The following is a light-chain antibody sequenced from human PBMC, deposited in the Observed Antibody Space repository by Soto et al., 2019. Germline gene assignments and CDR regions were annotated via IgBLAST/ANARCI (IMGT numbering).Light chain of an antibody. J-gene: IGLJ1*01. CDR2: EVN. Sequence: QSALTQPASVSGSPGQSITISCTGTSSEVGYYNYVSWYRQHPGKAPRLMIYEVNNRPSGVSNRFSGSKSGNTASLTISGLQAEDEADYYCSSCTSSSTLLYVFGTGTKVTVL. V-gene: IGLV2-14*01. CDR1: SSEVGYYNY. CDR3: SSCTSSSTLLYV.